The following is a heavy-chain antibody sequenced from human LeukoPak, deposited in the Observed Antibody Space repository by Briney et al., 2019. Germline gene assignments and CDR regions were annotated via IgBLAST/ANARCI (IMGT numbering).Heavy chain of an antibody. CDR3: AKVMKGSERLTMVRGVIINTAGLYYMDV. CDR1: GFTFSSYA. CDR2: ISGSGTST. Sequence: PGGSLRLSCAASGFTFSSYAMSWVRQAQGKWLEWVSAISGSGTSTYYADSVKGRFTISRDNSKNTVYLQMNSLRAEDTAVYYCAKVMKGSERLTMVRGVIINTAGLYYMDVWGKGTTVTVSS. J-gene: IGHJ6*03. D-gene: IGHD3-10*01. V-gene: IGHV3-23*01.